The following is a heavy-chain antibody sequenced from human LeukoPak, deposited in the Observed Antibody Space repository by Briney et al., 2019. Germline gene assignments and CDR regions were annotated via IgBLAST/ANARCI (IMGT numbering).Heavy chain of an antibody. J-gene: IGHJ4*02. D-gene: IGHD4-23*01. CDR2: IIPIFGTA. Sequence: SVKVSCKASGGIFSSYAISWVRQAPGQGLEWMGGIIPIFGTANYAQKFQGRVTITADESTSTAYMELSSLRSEDTAVYYCARDRTVVTPAYYFDYWGQGTLVTVSS. V-gene: IGHV1-69*01. CDR1: GGIFSSYA. CDR3: ARDRTVVTPAYYFDY.